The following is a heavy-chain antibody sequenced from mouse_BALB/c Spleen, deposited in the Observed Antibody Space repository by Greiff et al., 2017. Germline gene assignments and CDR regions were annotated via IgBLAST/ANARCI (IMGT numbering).Heavy chain of an antibody. CDR2: INPSNGRT. D-gene: IGHD2-14*01. CDR1: GYTFTSYW. CDR3: ARGAYYRYDEGYFDY. J-gene: IGHJ2*01. Sequence: QVQLQQPGAELVKPGASVKLSCKASGYTFTSYWMHWVKQRPGQGLEWIGEINPSNGRTNYNEKFKSKATLTVDKSSSTAYMQLSSLTSEDSAVYYCARGAYYRYDEGYFDYWGQGTTLTVSS. V-gene: IGHV1S81*02.